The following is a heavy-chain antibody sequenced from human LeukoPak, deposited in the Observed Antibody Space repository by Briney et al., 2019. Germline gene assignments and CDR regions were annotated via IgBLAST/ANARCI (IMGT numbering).Heavy chain of an antibody. CDR2: ISHDGDYA. CDR3: WVGFCSFSTCYEWRDGYYHFDV. D-gene: IGHD2-2*01. J-gene: IGHJ6*04. V-gene: IGHV3-30*03. Sequence: PGGSLRLSCAASGYTFSSYGVHWVRQAPGKGLEWVAMISHDGDYAEYADSVKGRFTISRDNSKKTMHVEMRSLRAEDTAVYYCWVGFCSFSTCYEWRDGYYHFDVWGKGTTVIVSS. CDR1: GYTFSSYG.